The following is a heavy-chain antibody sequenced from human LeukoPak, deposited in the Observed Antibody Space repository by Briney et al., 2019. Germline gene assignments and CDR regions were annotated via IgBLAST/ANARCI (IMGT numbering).Heavy chain of an antibody. V-gene: IGHV3-21*01. CDR3: AADGYSGYDRFDY. CDR1: GFTFSSYS. D-gene: IGHD5-12*01. J-gene: IGHJ4*02. CDR2: ISSSSSYI. Sequence: GGSLRLSCAVSGFTFSSYSMNWVRQAPGKGLEWVSSISSSSSYIYYADSVKGRFTISRDNAKNSLYLQMNSLRAEDTAVYYCAADGYSGYDRFDYWGQGTLVTVSS.